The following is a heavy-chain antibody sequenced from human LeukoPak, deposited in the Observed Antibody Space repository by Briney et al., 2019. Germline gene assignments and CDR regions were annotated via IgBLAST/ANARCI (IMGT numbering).Heavy chain of an antibody. CDR2: ISWNSGSI. J-gene: IGHJ4*02. CDR3: AKVRASAVTTGGLDY. V-gene: IGHV3-9*01. D-gene: IGHD4-17*01. Sequence: PGGSLRLSCAASGFTFDDYAMHWVRQAPGKGLKWVSGISWNSGSIGYADSVKGRFTISRDNAKNSLYLQMNSLRAEDTALYYCAKVRASAVTTGGLDYWGQGTLVTVSS. CDR1: GFTFDDYA.